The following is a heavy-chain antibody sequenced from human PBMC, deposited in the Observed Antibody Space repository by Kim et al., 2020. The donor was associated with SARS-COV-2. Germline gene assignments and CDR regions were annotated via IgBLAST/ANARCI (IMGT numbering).Heavy chain of an antibody. CDR3: ARGRVASAAIIYEEGLV. D-gene: IGHD6-13*01. CDR1: GFTFTNFG. J-gene: IGHJ3*01. CDR2: IWYDGSQT. Sequence: GGSLRLSCATSGFTFTNFGMHWVRQAPGKGLEWVAVIWYDGSQTIYADSVKGRFTISRDDSKNTVDLQMDSLRADDTAVYYCARGRVASAAIIYEEGLVWGQGTIVIVSS. V-gene: IGHV3-33*03.